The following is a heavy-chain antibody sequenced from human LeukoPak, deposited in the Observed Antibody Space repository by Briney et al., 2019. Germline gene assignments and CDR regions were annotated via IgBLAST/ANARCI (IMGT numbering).Heavy chain of an antibody. Sequence: ASVKVSCKASGYTFTSYGINWVRQAPGQGLEWMGWINPNSGGTNYAQKFQGRVTMTRDTSISTAYMELSRLRSDDTAVYYCAREALNYYDSSGYYSNWFDPWGQGTLVTVSS. CDR1: GYTFTSYG. CDR2: INPNSGGT. CDR3: AREALNYYDSSGYYSNWFDP. V-gene: IGHV1-2*02. D-gene: IGHD3-22*01. J-gene: IGHJ5*02.